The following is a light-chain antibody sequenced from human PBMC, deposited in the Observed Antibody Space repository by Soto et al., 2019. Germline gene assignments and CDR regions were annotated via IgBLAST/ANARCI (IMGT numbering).Light chain of an antibody. CDR1: SNDVGGYDY. Sequence: QSVLTQPASVSGSPGQSITISCSGTSNDVGGYDYVSWYQQHPGKAPKLVIYEVSNRPSWVSNRFSGSKSGNTASLTISGLQPEDEADYYCNSYTSISTLVFGGGTKLTVL. CDR3: NSYTSISTLV. CDR2: EVS. J-gene: IGLJ2*01. V-gene: IGLV2-14*01.